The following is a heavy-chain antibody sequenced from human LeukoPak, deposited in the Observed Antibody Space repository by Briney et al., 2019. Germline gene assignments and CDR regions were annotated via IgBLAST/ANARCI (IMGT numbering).Heavy chain of an antibody. J-gene: IGHJ6*02. CDR1: GYTFTSYG. Sequence: ASVKVSCKASGYTFTSYGISWVRQAPGQGLGWMGWISAYNGNTNYAQKLQGRVTMTTDTSTSTAYMELRSLRSDDTAVYYCARDSGGGFKYYYGMDVWGQGTTVTVSS. CDR2: ISAYNGNT. D-gene: IGHD2-15*01. V-gene: IGHV1-18*01. CDR3: ARDSGGGFKYYYGMDV.